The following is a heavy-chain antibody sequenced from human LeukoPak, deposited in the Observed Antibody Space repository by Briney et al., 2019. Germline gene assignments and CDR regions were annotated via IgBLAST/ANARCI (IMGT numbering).Heavy chain of an antibody. CDR3: ARGAFGGIKDGMDA. J-gene: IGHJ6*02. Sequence: SQTLSLTCAISGDSVSSNSAIWNWIRQSPPRGLEWLGRAYYRSKWYIEYAASVKSRITINPDTSKNQFSLQLNSVTPEDTAVYYCARGAFGGIKDGMDAWGQGTTVTVSS. D-gene: IGHD3-16*01. V-gene: IGHV6-1*01. CDR2: AYYRSKWYI. CDR1: GDSVSSNSAI.